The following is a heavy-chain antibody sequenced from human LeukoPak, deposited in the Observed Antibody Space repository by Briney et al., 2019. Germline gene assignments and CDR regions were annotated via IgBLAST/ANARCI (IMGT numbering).Heavy chain of an antibody. CDR3: ARWLQLTFDY. V-gene: IGHV4-39*01. J-gene: IGHJ4*02. D-gene: IGHD5-12*01. Sequence: SETLSLTCTVSGGSISSSSYYWGWIRQPPGKGLEWIGSIYYSGSTYYNPSLKGRVTISVDTSKNQFSLKLSSVTAADTAVYYCARWLQLTFDYWGQGTLVTVSS. CDR1: GGSISSSSYY. CDR2: IYYSGST.